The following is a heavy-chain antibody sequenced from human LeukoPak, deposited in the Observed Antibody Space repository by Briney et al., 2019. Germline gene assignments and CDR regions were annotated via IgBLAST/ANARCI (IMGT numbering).Heavy chain of an antibody. CDR1: GFTFSGYP. Sequence: PGGSLRLSCAASGFTFSGYPMNWVRQAPGKGLEWVSYISSSSSTIYYADSVGGRFTISRDDAKNSLYLQMNSLRDEDTAVYYCARGGYCSGGSCSYLFDYWGQGTLVTVSS. CDR3: ARGGYCSGGSCSYLFDY. D-gene: IGHD2-15*01. CDR2: ISSSSSTI. V-gene: IGHV3-48*02. J-gene: IGHJ4*02.